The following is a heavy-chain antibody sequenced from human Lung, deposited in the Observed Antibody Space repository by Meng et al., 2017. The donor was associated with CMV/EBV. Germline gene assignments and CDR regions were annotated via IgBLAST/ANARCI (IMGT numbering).Heavy chain of an antibody. V-gene: IGHV4-34*01. CDR2: IDGTGRT. D-gene: IGHD1-7*01. Sequence: SQTLSLTXAVYGGSFSGSYWHWIRQPPGMGLEWIGEIDGTGRTKYSPSLNSRVTILLDTSKKQFSLELSSVTAADTAVYYCARLTGTVYVHWFDSWGQGTLVTVSS. CDR1: GGSFSGSY. CDR3: ARLTGTVYVHWFDS. J-gene: IGHJ5*01.